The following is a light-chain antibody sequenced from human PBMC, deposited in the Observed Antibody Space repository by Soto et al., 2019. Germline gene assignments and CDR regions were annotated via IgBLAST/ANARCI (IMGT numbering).Light chain of an antibody. Sequence: DVQMTQSPSTLSASVGDRVTINCRASQSISSWLAWYKQKPGRAPNLLIYDASTLQSGVSSRFSGSGSGTEFTLTINRLQPDDFATYYCQQYKSYSQFTFGQGTRLEIK. CDR3: QQYKSYSQFT. V-gene: IGKV1-5*01. J-gene: IGKJ5*01. CDR2: DAS. CDR1: QSISSW.